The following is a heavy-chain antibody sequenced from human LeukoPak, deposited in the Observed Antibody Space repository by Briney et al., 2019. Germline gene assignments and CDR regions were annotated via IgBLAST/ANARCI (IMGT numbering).Heavy chain of an antibody. CDR1: GGSISSSSYY. Sequence: PSETLSLTCTVSGGSISSSSYYWVWIRQPPGKGLEWVGSMYYSGSTHYNPSLKSRVTLSVDTSKNQFSLRLSSVTAADTAMYYCARGYLPSSGYFYYFDYWGQGTLVTVSS. V-gene: IGHV4-39*07. J-gene: IGHJ4*02. CDR2: MYYSGST. CDR3: ARGYLPSSGYFYYFDY. D-gene: IGHD3-22*01.